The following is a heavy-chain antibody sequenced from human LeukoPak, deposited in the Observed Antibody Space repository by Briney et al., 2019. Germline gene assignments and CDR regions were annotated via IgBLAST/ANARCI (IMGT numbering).Heavy chain of an antibody. CDR1: GDSIGSYY. CDR2: IYSGST. V-gene: IGHV4-59*08. J-gene: IGHJ3*02. D-gene: IGHD3-3*01. Sequence: SETLSLTCTVSGDSIGSYYWSWIRQPPGKGLEWIGYIYSGSTNYNPSLKSRVTISVDTSKNQFSLKLNSVTAADTAVYYCARIADRTIFGEIMHGFDIWGQGTPVTVSS. CDR3: ARIADRTIFGEIMHGFDI.